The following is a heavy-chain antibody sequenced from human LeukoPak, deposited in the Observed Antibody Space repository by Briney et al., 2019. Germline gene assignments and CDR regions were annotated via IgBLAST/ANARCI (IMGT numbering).Heavy chain of an antibody. V-gene: IGHV3-43D*03. Sequence: GGSLRLSCAASGFTFDDYAMHWVRQAPGKGLEWVSLISWDGGSTYYADSVKGRFTISRDNSKNSLYLQMNSLRAEDTALYHCAKAATDTAMVTGYYYYMDVWGKGTTVTVSS. J-gene: IGHJ6*03. CDR1: GFTFDDYA. CDR3: AKAATDTAMVTGYYYYMDV. CDR2: ISWDGGST. D-gene: IGHD5-18*01.